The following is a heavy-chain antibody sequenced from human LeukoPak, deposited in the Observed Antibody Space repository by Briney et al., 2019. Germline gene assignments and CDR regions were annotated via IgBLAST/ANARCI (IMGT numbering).Heavy chain of an antibody. D-gene: IGHD3-10*01. CDR1: GFTFDDYA. CDR2: ISWNSGSI. Sequence: PGRSLRLSCAASGFTFDDYAMHWVRQAPGKGLEWVSGISWNSGSIGYADSVKGRFTISRDNAKNSLYLQMNSLRAEDTALYYCAKDIYYGSGSYYTDWGQGTLVTVSS. V-gene: IGHV3-9*01. CDR3: AKDIYYGSGSYYTD. J-gene: IGHJ4*02.